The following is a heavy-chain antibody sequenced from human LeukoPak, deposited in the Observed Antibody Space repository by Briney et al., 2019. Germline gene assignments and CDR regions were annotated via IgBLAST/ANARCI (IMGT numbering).Heavy chain of an antibody. D-gene: IGHD3-22*01. CDR3: AKARGLIGGAFDI. Sequence: GGSLRLSCAASGFTFDDYIMHWVRQAPGKGLEWVSLISWDGDTTYYADSVKGRFTISRDNSKNSLYLLMHSLTTEDTALYYCAKARGLIGGAFDIWGRGTMVTVSS. J-gene: IGHJ3*02. CDR2: ISWDGDTT. CDR1: GFTFDDYI. V-gene: IGHV3-43*01.